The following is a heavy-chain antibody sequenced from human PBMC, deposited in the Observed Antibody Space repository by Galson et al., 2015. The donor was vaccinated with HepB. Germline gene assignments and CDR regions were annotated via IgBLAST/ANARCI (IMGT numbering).Heavy chain of an antibody. V-gene: IGHV3-7*01. CDR2: IKQDGSEK. D-gene: IGHD2-2*01. Sequence: SLRLSCAASGFTFSSYWMSWVRQAPGKGLEWVAIIKQDGSEKYYVDSVKGRFTISRDNAKNSLYLQMNSLSAEDTAVYYCARDRIVVEPESFDYWGQGTLVTVSS. CDR1: GFTFSSYW. J-gene: IGHJ4*02. CDR3: ARDRIVVEPESFDY.